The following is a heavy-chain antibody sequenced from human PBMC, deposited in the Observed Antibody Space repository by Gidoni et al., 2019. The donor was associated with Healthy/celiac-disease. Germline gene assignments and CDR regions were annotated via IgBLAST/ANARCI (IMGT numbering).Heavy chain of an antibody. Sequence: QVQLVESGGGVVQPGRSLRLSCAASGFTFSTYAMHWVRQAPGKGLEWVALISYDGSNKYYADSVKGRFAISRDNSKNTLYLHMNSLRAEDTAVYFCARGGDTAMVTFDYWGQGTLVTVSS. V-gene: IGHV3-30*09. CDR3: ARGGDTAMVTFDY. D-gene: IGHD5-18*01. CDR2: ISYDGSNK. J-gene: IGHJ4*02. CDR1: GFTFSTYA.